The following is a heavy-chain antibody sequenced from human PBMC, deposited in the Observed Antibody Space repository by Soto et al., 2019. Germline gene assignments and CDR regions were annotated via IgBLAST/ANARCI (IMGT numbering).Heavy chain of an antibody. J-gene: IGHJ4*02. CDR1: GESFSAFY. CDR3: AKGTGFSYGDGYSFDH. CDR2: IHYTGKT. Sequence: SETLSLTCGFSGESFSAFYWNWIRQSPEKGLEWIADIHYTGKTNYNPSLKSRVTISMDTSKRQFSLKLTSVTADDTALYYCAKGTGFSYGDGYSFDHWGQGTLVTVSS. V-gene: IGHV4-34*01. D-gene: IGHD5-18*01.